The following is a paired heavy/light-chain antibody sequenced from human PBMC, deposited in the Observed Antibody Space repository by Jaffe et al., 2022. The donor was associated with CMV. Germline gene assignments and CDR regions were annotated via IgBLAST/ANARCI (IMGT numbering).Light chain of an antibody. CDR1: QSISSY. J-gene: IGKJ4*01. Sequence: DIQMTQSPSSLSASVGDRVTITCRASQSISSYLNWYQQKPGKAPKLLIYAASSLQSGVPSRFSGSGSGTDFTLTISSLQPEDFATYYCQQSYSTLQTFGGGTKVEIK. CDR3: QQSYSTLQT. V-gene: IGKV1-39*01. CDR2: AAS.
Heavy chain of an antibody. Sequence: EVQLVESGGGLVQPGGSLRLSCAASGFTFSSYWMSWVRQAPGKGLEWVANIKQDGSENYYVDSVKGRFTISRDNAKNSLYLQMNSLRAEDTAVYYCARDRDDIMITFGGVMAEGGFDYWGQGTLVTVSS. D-gene: IGHD3-16*01. CDR3: ARDRDDIMITFGGVMAEGGFDY. V-gene: IGHV3-7*01. CDR2: IKQDGSEN. J-gene: IGHJ4*02. CDR1: GFTFSSYW.